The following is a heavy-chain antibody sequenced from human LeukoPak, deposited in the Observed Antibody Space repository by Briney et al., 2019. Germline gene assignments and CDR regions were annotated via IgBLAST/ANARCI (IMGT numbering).Heavy chain of an antibody. CDR1: GFTVSSNY. J-gene: IGHJ6*03. V-gene: IGHV3-66*01. D-gene: IGHD4-23*01. CDR3: ARDSRDTPYGGNPPYYYYYYMDV. CDR2: IYSGGST. Sequence: GGSLRLSCAASGFTVSSNYMSWVRQAPGKGLEWVSVIYSGGSTYYADSVKGRFTISRDNAKNSLYLQMNSLRAEDTAVYYCARDSRDTPYGGNPPYYYYYYMDVWGKGTTVTVSS.